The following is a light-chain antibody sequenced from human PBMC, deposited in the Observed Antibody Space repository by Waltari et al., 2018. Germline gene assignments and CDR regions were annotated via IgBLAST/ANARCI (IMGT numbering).Light chain of an antibody. CDR1: RGIDAY. V-gene: IGKV1-39*01. CDR3: QQSYSAPFT. Sequence: DIQMTQSPSSLSSSVGDRVTITCRASRGIDAYLNWYQQQPGKAPKLLISDASTLQRGVPTRFSGGGIGTDFSRTISDLQPEDFATYFCQQSYSAPFTFGRGTRLE. CDR2: DAS. J-gene: IGKJ5*01.